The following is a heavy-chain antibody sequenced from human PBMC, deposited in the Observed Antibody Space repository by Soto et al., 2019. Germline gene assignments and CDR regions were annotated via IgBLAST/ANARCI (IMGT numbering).Heavy chain of an antibody. CDR2: IYYSGST. CDR1: GGSISSGDYY. V-gene: IGHV4-30-4*01. D-gene: IGHD3-10*01. CDR3: ARVMDYGSGSYYEYYFDY. Sequence: SETLSLTCTVSGGSISSGDYYWSWIRQPPGKGLEWIGYIYYSGSTYYNPSLKSRVTISVDTSKNQFSLKLSSVTAADTAVYYCARVMDYGSGSYYEYYFDYWGQGTLVTVSS. J-gene: IGHJ4*02.